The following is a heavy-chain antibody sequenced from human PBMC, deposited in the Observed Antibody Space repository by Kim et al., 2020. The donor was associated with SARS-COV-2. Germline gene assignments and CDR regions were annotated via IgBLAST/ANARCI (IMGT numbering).Heavy chain of an antibody. Sequence: SETLSLTCAVSGGSISSSNWWSWVRQPPGKGLEWIGEIYHSGSTNYNPFLKSRVTISVDKSKNQFSLKLSSVTAADTAVYYCARDLEYSYGFDYWGQGTLVTVSS. V-gene: IGHV4-4*02. CDR2: IYHSGST. CDR1: GGSISSSNW. CDR3: ARDLEYSYGFDY. D-gene: IGHD5-18*01. J-gene: IGHJ4*02.